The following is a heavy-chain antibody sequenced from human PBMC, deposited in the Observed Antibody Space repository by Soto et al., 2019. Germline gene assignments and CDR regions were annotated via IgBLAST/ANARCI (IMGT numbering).Heavy chain of an antibody. D-gene: IGHD3-10*01. CDR1: GFPSSTYGFSTYA. Sequence: EVQVLQSGGGLVQPGGSLRLSCMASGFPSSTYGFSTYAMTWVRQPPGKGLEWVSVITGSGSHSYYADSVKGRFTISRDNSRNTLFLQMDSLRADDTAVHFCAKGTSSEFLLSFDDWGHGTLVTVSS. CDR2: ITGSGSHS. V-gene: IGHV3-23*01. J-gene: IGHJ4*01. CDR3: AKGTSSEFLLSFDD.